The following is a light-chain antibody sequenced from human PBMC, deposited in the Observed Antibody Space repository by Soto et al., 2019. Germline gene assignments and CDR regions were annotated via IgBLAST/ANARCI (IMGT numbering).Light chain of an antibody. CDR2: DAS. J-gene: IGKJ3*01. Sequence: DIQMTQSPSSLSASVGDRVTITCQANQAISNYLNWYQQKPGKAPKLLIYDASNLETGVPSRFSGSGSGTDFTFTISSLQPEDIATYYCQQYDNLPVTFGPGTKVDIK. CDR1: QAISNY. V-gene: IGKV1-33*01. CDR3: QQYDNLPVT.